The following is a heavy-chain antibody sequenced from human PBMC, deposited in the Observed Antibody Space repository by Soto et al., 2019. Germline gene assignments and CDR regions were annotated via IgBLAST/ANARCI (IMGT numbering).Heavy chain of an antibody. Sequence: GGSLRLSCAASGFTFSSYAMRWVRQAPGKGLEWVAVISYDGSNKYYADSVKGRFTISRDNSKNTLYLQMNSLRAEDTAVYYCARDRNDAFDIWGQGTMVTVSS. CDR2: ISYDGSNK. V-gene: IGHV3-30-3*01. CDR1: GFTFSSYA. CDR3: ARDRNDAFDI. J-gene: IGHJ3*02.